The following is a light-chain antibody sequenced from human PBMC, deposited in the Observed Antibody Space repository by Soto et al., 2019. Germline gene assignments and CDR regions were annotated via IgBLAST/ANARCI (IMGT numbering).Light chain of an antibody. J-gene: IGLJ1*01. CDR2: SNN. CDR3: GAWDDSLNGPYV. V-gene: IGLV1-44*01. Sequence: QSVLTQPPSASGTPGQRVTISCSGSSSNIGSNTVNWYQQLPGTAPKLLIYSNNQRPSGVPDRFSGSKSGTSASLAISGLQSEDEADYYCGAWDDSLNGPYVFGTGTKLTVL. CDR1: SSNIGSNT.